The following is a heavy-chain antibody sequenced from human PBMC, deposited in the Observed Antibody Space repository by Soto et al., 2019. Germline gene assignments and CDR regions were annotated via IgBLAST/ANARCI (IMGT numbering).Heavy chain of an antibody. V-gene: IGHV3-66*01. CDR1: GFIVSGYY. CDR3: ARGASAYPYYFDY. J-gene: IGHJ4*02. CDR2: IYSGGST. D-gene: IGHD3-16*01. Sequence: EVQLVESGGGLIQPGGSLRLSCAASGFIVSGYYMKWVRQAPGKGLEWVSVIYSGGSTYYADSVKGRFTISRDNSKNTLYLQMNSLRAEDTATYYCARGASAYPYYFDYWGQGTLVTVSS.